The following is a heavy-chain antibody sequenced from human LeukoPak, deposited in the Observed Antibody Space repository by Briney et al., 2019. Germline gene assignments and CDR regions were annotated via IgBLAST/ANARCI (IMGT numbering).Heavy chain of an antibody. CDR2: ISYDGSNK. J-gene: IGHJ3*02. CDR3: ARDTASFSSGSAFDI. Sequence: GGSLRLSCAASGFTFSSYAMHWVRQVPGKGLEWVAVISYDGSNKYYVDSVKGRFTISRDNSKNTLYLQMNSLRAEDTAVYYCARDTASFSSGSAFDIWGQGTMVTVSS. D-gene: IGHD6-19*01. V-gene: IGHV3-30-3*01. CDR1: GFTFSSYA.